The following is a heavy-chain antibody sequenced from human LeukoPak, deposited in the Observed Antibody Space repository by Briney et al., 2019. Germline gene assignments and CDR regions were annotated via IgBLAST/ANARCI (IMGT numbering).Heavy chain of an antibody. Sequence: SVKVSCTASGGTFSSYAISWVRQAPGQGLEWMGGIIPIFGTANYAQKFQGRVTITADESTSTAYMELSSLRSEDTAVYYCARFDVAAAAGGFDPWGQGTLVTVSS. J-gene: IGHJ5*02. CDR2: IIPIFGTA. V-gene: IGHV1-69*13. CDR1: GGTFSSYA. D-gene: IGHD6-13*01. CDR3: ARFDVAAAAGGFDP.